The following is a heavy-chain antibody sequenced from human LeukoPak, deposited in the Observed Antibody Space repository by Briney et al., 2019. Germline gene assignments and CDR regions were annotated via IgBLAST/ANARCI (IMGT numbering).Heavy chain of an antibody. CDR1: GFTFDDYA. V-gene: IGHV3-9*01. CDR2: ISWNSGSI. CDR3: AKDIDRALSGGSYYFSFER. J-gene: IGHJ4*02. Sequence: PGGSLRLSCAASGFTFDDYAMHWVRQAPGKGLEWVSGISWNSGSIGYADSVKGRFTISRDNAKNSLYLQMNSLRAEDTALYYCAKDIDRALSGGSYYFSFERWGQGTLVTVSS. D-gene: IGHD3-10*01.